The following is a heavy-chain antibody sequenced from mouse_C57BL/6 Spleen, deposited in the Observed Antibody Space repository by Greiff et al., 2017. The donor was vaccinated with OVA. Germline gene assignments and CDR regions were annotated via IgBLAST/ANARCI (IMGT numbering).Heavy chain of an antibody. CDR3: TRGGIYYGYDGEWYFDV. D-gene: IGHD2-2*01. CDR1: GYTFTDYE. J-gene: IGHJ1*03. CDR2: IDPETGGT. V-gene: IGHV1-15*01. Sequence: QVQLKESGAELVRPGASVTLSCKASGYTFTDYEMHWVKQTPVHGLEWIGAIDPETGGTAYNQKFKGKAILTADKSSSTAYMELRSLTSEDSAVYYCTRGGIYYGYDGEWYFDVWGTGTTVTVSS.